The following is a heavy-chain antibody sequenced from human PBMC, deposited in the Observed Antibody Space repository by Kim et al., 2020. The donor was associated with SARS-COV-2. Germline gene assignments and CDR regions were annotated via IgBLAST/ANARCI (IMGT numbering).Heavy chain of an antibody. CDR2: IKSKTDGGTT. CDR1: GFTFSNAW. Sequence: GGSLRLSCAASGFTFSNAWMSWVRQAPGKGLEWVGRIKSKTDGGTTDYAAPVKGRFTISRDDSKNTLYLQMNSLKTEDTAVYYCTTSPGYGDYSIMDVWGQGTTVTVSS. D-gene: IGHD4-17*01. CDR3: TTSPGYGDYSIMDV. J-gene: IGHJ6*02. V-gene: IGHV3-15*01.